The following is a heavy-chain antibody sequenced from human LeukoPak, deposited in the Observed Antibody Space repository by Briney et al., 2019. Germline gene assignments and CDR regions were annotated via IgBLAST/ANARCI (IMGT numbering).Heavy chain of an antibody. CDR1: GFTFSNYG. J-gene: IGHJ4*02. CDR3: ARASNWNDADFEY. D-gene: IGHD1-1*01. CDR2: IWYDGSNK. V-gene: IGHV3-33*01. Sequence: GGSLRLSCAASGFTFSNYGMHWVRQAPGKGLEWVAVIWYDGSNKCYADSVKGRFTISRDNSKNTLYLQMNSLRAENTAVYYCARASNWNDADFEYWGQGTLVTVSS.